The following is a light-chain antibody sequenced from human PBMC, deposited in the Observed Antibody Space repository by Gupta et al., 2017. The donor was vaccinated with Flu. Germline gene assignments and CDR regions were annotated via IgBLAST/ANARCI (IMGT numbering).Light chain of an antibody. V-gene: IGKV3-15*01. CDR2: GAS. CDR1: QSVSSN. J-gene: IGKJ1*01. Sequence: IVMTQSPATLSVSPGERATLSCRASQSVSSNLAWYQQKPGQAPRLLIYGASTRATGIPARFSGSGSGTEFTLTISSLQSEDVAVYYCQQENNWPWTFGQGTKVEIK. CDR3: QQENNWPWT.